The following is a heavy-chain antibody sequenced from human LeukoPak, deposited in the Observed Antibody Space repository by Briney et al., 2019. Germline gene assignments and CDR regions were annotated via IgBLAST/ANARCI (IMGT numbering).Heavy chain of an antibody. CDR2: IGVSGSST. J-gene: IGHJ6*03. D-gene: IGHD5-18*01. CDR3: ARGTYSFSSTSYYLYYMDV. CDR1: GFTFSSYA. Sequence: GGSLRLSCAASGFTFSSYAMSWVRQAPGKGLEWVSLIGVSGSSTYYADSVKGRFTISRDNSKNTVYLQMNSLRAEDTALYFCARGTYSFSSTSYYLYYMDVWGRGTTVTVSS. V-gene: IGHV3-23*01.